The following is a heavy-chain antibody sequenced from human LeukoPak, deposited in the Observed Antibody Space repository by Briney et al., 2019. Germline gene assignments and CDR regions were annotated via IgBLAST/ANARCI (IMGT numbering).Heavy chain of an antibody. CDR1: GYTFTGYY. V-gene: IGHV1-2*02. J-gene: IGHJ4*02. Sequence: ASVKVSCKASGYTFTGYYMHWVRQAPGQGLEWMGWINPNSGGTNYAQKFQGRVTMTRDTSTSTVYMELSSLRSEDTAVYYCARDQNYYDSSGYYYSEGNYFDYWGQGTLVTVSS. CDR3: ARDQNYYDSSGYYYSEGNYFDY. D-gene: IGHD3-22*01. CDR2: INPNSGGT.